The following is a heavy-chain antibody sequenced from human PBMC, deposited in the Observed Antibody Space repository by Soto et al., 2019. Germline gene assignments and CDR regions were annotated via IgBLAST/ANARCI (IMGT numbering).Heavy chain of an antibody. CDR1: GGSISSGGYY. D-gene: IGHD2-15*01. J-gene: IGHJ5*02. Sequence: QVQLQESSAGLVKPSQTLSLTCTVSGGSISSGGYYWSWIRQHPGKGLEWIGYIYYSGSTYYNPSLKSRVTISVDTSKNQFSLKLSSVTAADTAVYYCERVRYCSGGSCYPRFDPWGQGTLVTVSS. V-gene: IGHV4-31*03. CDR2: IYYSGST. CDR3: ERVRYCSGGSCYPRFDP.